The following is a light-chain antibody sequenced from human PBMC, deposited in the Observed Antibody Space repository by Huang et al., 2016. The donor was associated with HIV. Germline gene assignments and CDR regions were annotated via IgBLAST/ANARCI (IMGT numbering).Light chain of an antibody. V-gene: IGKV2-28*01. CDR3: MQALQTPYT. CDR2: MAL. J-gene: IGKJ2*01. CDR1: QSLLQDKRNNY. Sequence: DIVMTQSPLSLPVTPGEPASISCRSSQSLLQDKRNNYLDGYVQKPGQSPQLLIYMALYRACGVPDRFSGSGSGTDFTLKISRVEAEDVGVYYCMQALQTPYTFGQGTKLEIK.